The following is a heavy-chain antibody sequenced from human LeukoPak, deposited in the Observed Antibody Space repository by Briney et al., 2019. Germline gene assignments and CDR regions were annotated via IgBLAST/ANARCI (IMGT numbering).Heavy chain of an antibody. CDR1: GGTFSSYT. V-gene: IGHV1-69*04. CDR2: IIPILGIA. Sequence: SVKVSCKASGGTFSSYTISWVRQAPGQGLEWMGRIIPILGIANYAQKFQGRVTITADKSTSTAYMELSSLRSEDTAVYYCAREYSSSWYSWFDPWGQGTLVTVSS. D-gene: IGHD6-13*01. J-gene: IGHJ5*02. CDR3: AREYSSSWYSWFDP.